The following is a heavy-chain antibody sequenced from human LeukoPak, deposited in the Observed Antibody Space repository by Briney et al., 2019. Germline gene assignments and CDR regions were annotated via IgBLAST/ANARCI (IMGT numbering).Heavy chain of an antibody. CDR1: GITITTYW. J-gene: IGHJ4*02. D-gene: IGHD5-24*01. CDR3: ARDGDGYNSPFDY. CDR2: IKQDGSEK. Sequence: GGSPRLSCAASGITITTYWMSWVRQTPGKGLEWVANIKQDGSEKYYVDSVKGRFTISRDNAKNSLYLQMNSLRAEDTAVYFCARDGDGYNSPFDYWGQGTLVTVSS. V-gene: IGHV3-7*01.